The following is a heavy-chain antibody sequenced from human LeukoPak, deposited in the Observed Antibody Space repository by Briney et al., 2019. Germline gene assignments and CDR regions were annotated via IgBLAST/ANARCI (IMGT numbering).Heavy chain of an antibody. CDR1: GYTFTGYY. Sequence: GASVKVSCKASGYTFTGYYMHWVRQAPGQGLEWMGRINPNSGGTNYAQKFQGRVTMTRDTSISTAYMELSRLRSDDTAVYYCAIIAVAEYYFDYWGQGTLVTVSS. CDR3: AIIAVAEYYFDY. D-gene: IGHD6-19*01. V-gene: IGHV1-2*06. J-gene: IGHJ4*02. CDR2: INPNSGGT.